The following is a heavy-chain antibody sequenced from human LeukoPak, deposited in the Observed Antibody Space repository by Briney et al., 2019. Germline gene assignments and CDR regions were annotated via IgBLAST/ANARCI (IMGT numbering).Heavy chain of an antibody. D-gene: IGHD3-10*01. CDR1: GFTLSDYH. Sequence: PGGSLRLSCAASGFTLSDYHMNWVRQAPGKGLEWVAGIWYDGSNKYYADSVKGRFTISRDNSKNALYLQMNSLRAEDTAVYYCARAGRPYYYGFSCFDYWGQGTLVTVSS. CDR3: ARAGRPYYYGFSCFDY. CDR2: IWYDGSNK. V-gene: IGHV3-33*08. J-gene: IGHJ4*02.